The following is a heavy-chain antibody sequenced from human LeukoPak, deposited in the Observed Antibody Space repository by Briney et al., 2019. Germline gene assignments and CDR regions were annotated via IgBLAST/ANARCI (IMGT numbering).Heavy chain of an antibody. V-gene: IGHV3-7*01. Sequence: GGSLRLSCAASGFTFSSYWMSWVRQAPGKGLEWVANIKQDGSEKYYVDSVKGRFTISRDNAKNSLYLQMSSLRAEDTAVYYCARVTYYYDSSGYYADAFDIWGQGTMVTVSS. D-gene: IGHD3-22*01. CDR1: GFTFSSYW. CDR3: ARVTYYYDSSGYYADAFDI. CDR2: IKQDGSEK. J-gene: IGHJ3*02.